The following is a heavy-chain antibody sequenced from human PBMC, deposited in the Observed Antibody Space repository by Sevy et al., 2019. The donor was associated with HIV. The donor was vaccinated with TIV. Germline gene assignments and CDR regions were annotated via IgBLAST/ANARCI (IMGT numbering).Heavy chain of an antibody. CDR1: GFTFSGYA. V-gene: IGHV3-7*03. Sequence: GGSLRLSCAASGFTFSGYAMHWVRQAPGKGLEWVANIKQDGSEKYYVDSVKGRFTISRDNAKNSLYLQMNSLRAEDTAVYYCARLGGSSVVPAAIGYYYYGMDVWGQGTTVTVSS. CDR2: IKQDGSEK. D-gene: IGHD2-2*02. CDR3: ARLGGSSVVPAAIGYYYYGMDV. J-gene: IGHJ6*02.